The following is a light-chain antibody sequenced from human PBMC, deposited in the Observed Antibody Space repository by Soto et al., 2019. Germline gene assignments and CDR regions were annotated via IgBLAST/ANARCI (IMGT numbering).Light chain of an antibody. CDR3: SSYTSSSVGV. V-gene: IGLV2-14*01. CDR2: AVS. J-gene: IGLJ1*01. CDR1: SSDVGGYNY. Sequence: QSVLTQPASVSGSPGQSITISCTGTSSDVGGYNYVSWYQQHPGKAPKLIIYAVSNRPSGVSNRFSGSKSGNTASLTISGLQAEDEADYYCSSYTSSSVGVFGTGTKVTVL.